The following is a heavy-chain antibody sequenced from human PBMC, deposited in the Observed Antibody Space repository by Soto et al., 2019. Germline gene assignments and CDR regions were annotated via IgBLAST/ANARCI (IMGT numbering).Heavy chain of an antibody. D-gene: IGHD1-26*01. CDR3: ARDGGRHSGGIDY. J-gene: IGHJ4*02. Sequence: GASVKVSCKASGGTFSSYSIKWVRQAPGQGLEWMGEIIPIFGTANYAQKFQGRVTITADESTSTAYMELSSLRSEDTAVYYCARDGGRHSGGIDYWGQGTLVTVYS. CDR1: GGTFSSYS. V-gene: IGHV1-69*13. CDR2: IIPIFGTA.